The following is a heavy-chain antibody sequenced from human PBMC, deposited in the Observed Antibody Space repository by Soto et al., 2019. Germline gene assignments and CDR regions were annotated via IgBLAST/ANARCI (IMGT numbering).Heavy chain of an antibody. D-gene: IGHD6-19*01. V-gene: IGHV1-69*01. CDR3: ARDTTRGAVRPEGDFDP. CDR1: GGTFSSYA. J-gene: IGHJ5*02. CDR2: IIPIFGTA. Sequence: QVQLVQSGAEVKKPGSSVKVSCKASGGTFSSYAISWVRQAPGQGLEWMGGIIPIFGTANYAQKYHGRVTITADESTSTAYMELSSLRSEDTAVYYCARDTTRGAVRPEGDFDPWGQGTLVTVSS.